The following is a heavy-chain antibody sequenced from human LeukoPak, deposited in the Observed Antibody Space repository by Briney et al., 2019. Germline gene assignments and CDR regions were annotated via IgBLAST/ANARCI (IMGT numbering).Heavy chain of an antibody. CDR3: AKTYSGYDYADY. CDR2: ISGSGGTI. J-gene: IGHJ4*02. V-gene: IGHV3-23*01. Sequence: GGSLRLSCAASGFTFSSYAMSWVRQAPGKGLEWVSAISGSGGTIYYADSVKGRFTISRDNSKNTLYLQMNSLRAEDTAVYYCAKTYSGYDYADYWGQGTLVTVSS. D-gene: IGHD5-12*01. CDR1: GFTFSSYA.